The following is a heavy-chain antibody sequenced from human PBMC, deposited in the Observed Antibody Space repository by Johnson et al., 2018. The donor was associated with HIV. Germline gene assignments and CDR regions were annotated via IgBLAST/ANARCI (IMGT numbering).Heavy chain of an antibody. CDR1: GFTFSSYA. V-gene: IGHV3-30-3*01. Sequence: QMLLVESGGGVVQPGRSLRLSCAASGFTFSSYAMHWVRQAPGKGLEWVAVMSYDGSNKYYADSVKGRFTISRDNSKNTLYLQMNSLRAEDTAVYYCARGGLGDYVVAFDIWGQGTMVTVSS. D-gene: IGHD4-17*01. J-gene: IGHJ3*02. CDR3: ARGGLGDYVVAFDI. CDR2: MSYDGSNK.